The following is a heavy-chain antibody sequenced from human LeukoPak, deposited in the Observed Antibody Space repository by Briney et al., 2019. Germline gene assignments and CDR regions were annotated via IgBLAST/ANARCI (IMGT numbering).Heavy chain of an antibody. J-gene: IGHJ6*03. Sequence: TGGSLRLSCAASGFPFSAYWMIWVRQALGKGLQWVADIKQDGSDKYYVDSVKGRFTISRDNAKNSLYLQMNSLRAEDTAVYYCARDGDYDIFTGYYNILMDYYMDVWGKGTTVTVSS. CDR1: GFPFSAYW. D-gene: IGHD3-9*01. CDR2: IKQDGSDK. V-gene: IGHV3-7*01. CDR3: ARDGDYDIFTGYYNILMDYYMDV.